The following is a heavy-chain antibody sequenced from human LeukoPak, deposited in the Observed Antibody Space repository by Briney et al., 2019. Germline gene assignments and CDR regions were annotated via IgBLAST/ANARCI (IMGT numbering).Heavy chain of an antibody. Sequence: PGGSLRLSCLASGFTFSNSAMHWVRQAPEKGPEYVSAINSGGSSTWYADSVKGRFTISRDNSKSTLYLQMSSLRAEDTAVYYCARGHCSGGSCYWYFDLWGRGTLVSVS. CDR3: ARGHCSGGSCYWYFDL. D-gene: IGHD2-15*01. J-gene: IGHJ2*01. CDR1: GFTFSNSA. V-gene: IGHV3-64D*06. CDR2: INSGGSST.